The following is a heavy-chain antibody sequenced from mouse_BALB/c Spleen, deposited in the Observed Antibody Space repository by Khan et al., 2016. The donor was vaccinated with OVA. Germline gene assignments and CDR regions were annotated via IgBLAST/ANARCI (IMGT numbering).Heavy chain of an antibody. D-gene: IGHD2-10*02. CDR2: IWGGGST. J-gene: IGHJ4*01. CDR1: GFSLSDYG. Sequence: QVQLKESGPGLVAPSQSLSITCTVSGFSLSDYGVSWIRQPPGKGLEWLGVIWGGGSTYYNSGLKSRLSISKDNSKSQVFLKMNSLQTDDTAMYYCAKGVWSYYFALDYWGQGTSVTVSS. V-gene: IGHV2-6-5*01. CDR3: AKGVWSYYFALDY.